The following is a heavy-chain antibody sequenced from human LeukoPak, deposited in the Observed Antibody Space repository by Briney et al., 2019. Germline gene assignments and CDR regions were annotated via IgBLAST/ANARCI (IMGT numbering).Heavy chain of an antibody. J-gene: IGHJ5*02. V-gene: IGHV4-59*08. Sequence: PSETLSLTCTVSGGSISSYYWSWIRQPPGKGLEWIGYIYYSGSTNYNPSLKSRVTISVDTSKNQFSLKLSSVTAADTAVYYCARHSPVSGQQVRRNWFDPWGQGTLVTVSS. CDR1: GGSISSYY. D-gene: IGHD6-13*01. CDR2: IYYSGST. CDR3: ARHSPVSGQQVRRNWFDP.